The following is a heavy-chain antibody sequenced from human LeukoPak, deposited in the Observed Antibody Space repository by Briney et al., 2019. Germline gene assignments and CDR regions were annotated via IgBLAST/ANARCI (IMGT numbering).Heavy chain of an antibody. CDR1: GFTFRSYG. CDR2: IWYDGSNK. D-gene: IGHD2-2*01. V-gene: IGHV3-33*08. Sequence: PGGSLRLSCAASGFTFRSYGMHRVRQAPGKGVEWVAVIWYDGSNKYYADSAKGRFTISRDKSKNTLYLQMSSLRGEDTAVYYCARDSCSSNSCYGHDIDYWGQGTLVTVSS. J-gene: IGHJ4*02. CDR3: ARDSCSSNSCYGHDIDY.